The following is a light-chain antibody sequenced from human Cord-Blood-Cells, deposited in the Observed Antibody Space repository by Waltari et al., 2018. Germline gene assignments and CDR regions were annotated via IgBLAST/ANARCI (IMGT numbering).Light chain of an antibody. CDR3: QQYGSSPRT. Sequence: EIVLTQSPGTLSLSPGERATLSCRASQSVSSSYLAWYQQKPGQAPRLLIYGASSRATGIPDRFSGSRSGTDFTLTISRLEPEDFAVYYCQQYGSSPRTFGQGP. V-gene: IGKV3-20*01. CDR2: GAS. CDR1: QSVSSSY. J-gene: IGKJ1*01.